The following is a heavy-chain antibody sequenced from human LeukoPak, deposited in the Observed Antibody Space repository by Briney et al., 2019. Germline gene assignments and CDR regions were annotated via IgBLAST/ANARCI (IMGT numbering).Heavy chain of an antibody. V-gene: IGHV4-59*11. CDR1: GGSISSHY. Sequence: PSETLSLTCTVSGGSISSHYWSWIRQPPGKGLEWIGYIYYTGSTNYNPSLKSRVTISADTSKNQFSLKLNSLTTADTAVYYCTRGAGWLIDYWGQGTLVTVSS. J-gene: IGHJ4*02. CDR2: IYYTGST. D-gene: IGHD3-16*01. CDR3: TRGAGWLIDY.